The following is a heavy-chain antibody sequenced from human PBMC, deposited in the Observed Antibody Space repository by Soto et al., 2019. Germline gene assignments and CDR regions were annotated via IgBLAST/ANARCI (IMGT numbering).Heavy chain of an antibody. CDR1: GGSLSSNRYF. CDR2: IYYSGST. D-gene: IGHD2-15*01. V-gene: IGHV4-39*01. CDR3: ATLPTHIVVVVAATPL. Sequence: SENLSLPWTGSGGSLSSNRYFLGWVRQPPGKGLEWIGSIYYSGSTYYNPSLKSRVTISVDTSKNQFSLKLSSVTAADTAVYYCATLPTHIVVVVAATPLWGQGTLVTVSS. J-gene: IGHJ4*02.